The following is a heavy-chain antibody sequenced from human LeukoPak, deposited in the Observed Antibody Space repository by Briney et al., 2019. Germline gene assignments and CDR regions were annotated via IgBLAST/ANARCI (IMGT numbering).Heavy chain of an antibody. D-gene: IGHD6-6*01. Sequence: SETLSLTCAVFGGSFSGYYWSWIRQPPGKGLEWIGEINHSGSTNYNPSLKSRVTISVDTSKNQFSLKLSSVTAADTAVYYCASQYYSSSSLSGWFDPWGQGTLVTVSS. J-gene: IGHJ5*02. CDR3: ASQYYSSSSLSGWFDP. CDR1: GGSFSGYY. CDR2: INHSGST. V-gene: IGHV4-34*01.